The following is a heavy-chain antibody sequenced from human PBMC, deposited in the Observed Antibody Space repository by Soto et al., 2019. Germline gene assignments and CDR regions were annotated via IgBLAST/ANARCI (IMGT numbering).Heavy chain of an antibody. CDR2: IYSGGST. Sequence: GGSLILSCAASGVTVSRNYMSWVRQAPGKGLEWVSLIYSGGSTYYADSVKGRFTISRDNSKNTLYLQMNSLRAEDTAVYYCARVRPGDAFDIWGQGTMVTVSS. V-gene: IGHV3-66*01. CDR1: GVTVSRNY. CDR3: ARVRPGDAFDI. J-gene: IGHJ3*02.